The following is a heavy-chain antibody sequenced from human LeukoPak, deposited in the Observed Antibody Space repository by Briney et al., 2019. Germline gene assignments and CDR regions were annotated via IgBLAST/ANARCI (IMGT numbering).Heavy chain of an antibody. CDR2: INHSGST. Sequence: SETLSLTCAVYDGSFSGYYWSWIRQPPGRGLEWIGEINHSGSTNYNPSLKSRVTISVDTSKNQFSLKLSSVTAADTAVYYCARGRGVYNWNYDRWFDPWGQGTLVTVSS. V-gene: IGHV4-34*01. CDR3: ARGRGVYNWNYDRWFDP. J-gene: IGHJ5*02. D-gene: IGHD1-7*01. CDR1: DGSFSGYY.